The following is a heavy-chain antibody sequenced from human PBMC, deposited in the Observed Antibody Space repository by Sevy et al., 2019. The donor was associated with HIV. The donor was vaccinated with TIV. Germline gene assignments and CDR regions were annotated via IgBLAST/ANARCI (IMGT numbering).Heavy chain of an antibody. V-gene: IGHV3-74*01. D-gene: IGHD2-15*01. CDR1: GFTFSSYW. J-gene: IGHJ3*02. CDR3: ARDRRRFLGYCSGGSCPYDAFDI. CDR2: INSDGSRT. Sequence: GGSLRLSCAASGFTFSSYWMHWVRQAPGKGLVWVSRINSDGSRTSYADSVKGRFTISRDNAKNTLYLQMNSLRAEDTAVYYCARDRRRFLGYCSGGSCPYDAFDIWGQGTMVTVSS.